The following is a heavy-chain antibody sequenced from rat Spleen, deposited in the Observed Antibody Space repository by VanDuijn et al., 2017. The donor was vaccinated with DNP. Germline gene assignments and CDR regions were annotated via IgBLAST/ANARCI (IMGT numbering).Heavy chain of an antibody. CDR3: IRGTLDY. V-gene: IGHV2-1*01. D-gene: IGHD4-3*01. CDR2: ISSGGRT. CDR1: GFSLTDNS. Sequence: QVQLKESGPGMVQPSQTLSLTCTVSGFSLTDNSVHWVRQPPGKVLEWIAVISSGGRTYYNSPLKSRLSISRDTSKSQVFLKMNSLQTEDTAIYYCIRGTLDYWGQGVMVTVSS. J-gene: IGHJ2*01.